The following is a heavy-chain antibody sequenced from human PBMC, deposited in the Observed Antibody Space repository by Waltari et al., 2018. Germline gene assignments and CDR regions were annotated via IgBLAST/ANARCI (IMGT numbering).Heavy chain of an antibody. D-gene: IGHD6-13*01. CDR3: AREFGPPTAAGGGYWFDP. J-gene: IGHJ5*02. V-gene: IGHV1-2*02. CDR1: GYTFTGYY. Sequence: QVQLVQSGAEVKKPGASVKVSCKASGYTFTGYYMHWVRQAPGQGLEWIGWINPTSGGTNYSQKFQGRVTMTRDTSISTAYMELSRLRSYDTAVYYCAREFGPPTAAGGGYWFDPWGQGTLVTVSS. CDR2: INPTSGGT.